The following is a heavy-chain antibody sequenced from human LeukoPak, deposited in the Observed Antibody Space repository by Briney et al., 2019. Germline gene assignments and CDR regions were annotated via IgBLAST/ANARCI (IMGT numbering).Heavy chain of an antibody. V-gene: IGHV3-49*01. D-gene: IGHD1-26*01. CDR1: GFTSGDYA. CDR2: IRSKAYGGTT. CDR3: TKNSGSYNAPDY. Sequence: GGCLRLSCTPSGFTSGDYAMSWCRQAPGKGVGWGGFIRSKAYGGTTEYTASVKGRFTITRDDYKRIAYLQMHSLKTEDTAVYYCTKNSGSYNAPDYWGEGTLVSVSS. J-gene: IGHJ4*02.